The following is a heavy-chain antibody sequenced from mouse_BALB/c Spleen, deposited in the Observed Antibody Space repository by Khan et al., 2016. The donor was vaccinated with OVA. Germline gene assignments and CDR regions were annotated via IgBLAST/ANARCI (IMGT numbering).Heavy chain of an antibody. J-gene: IGHJ2*01. V-gene: IGHV3-2*02. CDR1: GYSITSGYG. CDR3: ARTARIKY. CDR2: ISYSGST. D-gene: IGHD1-2*01. Sequence: EVQLQESGPGLVKPSPSLSLTCTVTGYSITSGYGWNWIRQFPGNKLEWMGYISYSGSTNYNPSLKSRISFTRAPSKNQSFLQLNSVPTEDTATXYYARTARIKYWGQGTTLTVSS.